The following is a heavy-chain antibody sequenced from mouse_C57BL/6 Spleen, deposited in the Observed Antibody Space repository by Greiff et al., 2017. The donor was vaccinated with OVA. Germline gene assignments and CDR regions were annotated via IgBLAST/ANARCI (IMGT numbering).Heavy chain of an antibody. CDR3: ARSPFTTVVARKPYFDV. CDR1: GYTFTSYG. V-gene: IGHV1-81*01. J-gene: IGHJ1*03. CDR2: IYPRSGNT. Sequence: QVQLQQSGAELARPGASVKLSCKASGYTFTSYGISWVKQRTGQGLEWIGEIYPRSGNTYYNEKFKGKATLTADKSSSTAYMELRSLTSEDSAVYFCARSPFTTVVARKPYFDVWGTGTTVTVSS. D-gene: IGHD1-1*01.